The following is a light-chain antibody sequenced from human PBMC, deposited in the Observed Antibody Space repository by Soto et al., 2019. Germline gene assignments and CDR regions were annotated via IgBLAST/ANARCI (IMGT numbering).Light chain of an antibody. CDR1: STDVGGYKY. J-gene: IGLJ3*02. CDR3: SSYTSSSTWV. Sequence: QSALTQPASVSGSPGQSITISRTGNSTDVGGYKYVSWYQQHPGTAPKLMIFEVNGRPSGVSDRFSGSKSGNTASLTISGLQTEDEADYYCSSYTSSSTWVFGGGTKLTVL. CDR2: EVN. V-gene: IGLV2-14*01.